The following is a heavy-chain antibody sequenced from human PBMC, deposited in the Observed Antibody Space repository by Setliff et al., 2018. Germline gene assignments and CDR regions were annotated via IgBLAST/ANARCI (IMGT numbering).Heavy chain of an antibody. D-gene: IGHD3-10*01. J-gene: IGHJ6*03. CDR1: GYTFRSYA. CDR2: INTNTGNP. V-gene: IGHV7-4-1*02. CDR3: ARASRFGTIKYRGDYYMDV. Sequence: ASVKVSCKASGYTFRSYAMNWVRQAPGQGLEWMGWINTNTGNPSYAQGFTGRFVFSLDTSVSTAYLQISSLKAEDTALYYCARASRFGTIKYRGDYYMDVWGKGTTVTVSS.